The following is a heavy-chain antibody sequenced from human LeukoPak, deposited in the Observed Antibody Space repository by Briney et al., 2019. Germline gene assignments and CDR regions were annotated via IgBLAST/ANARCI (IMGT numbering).Heavy chain of an antibody. CDR3: ARDLGDYYYGMDV. D-gene: IGHD3-10*01. CDR1: GYTFTSYG. Sequence: ASVKVSCKTSGYTFTSYGISWVRQAPGQGLEWTGWISAHNDKTKYAQKFQGRLTVTTDTSTTTSYMELRSLGSDDTAVYYCARDLGDYYYGMDVWGKGTAVTVSS. V-gene: IGHV1-18*04. J-gene: IGHJ6*04. CDR2: ISAHNDKT.